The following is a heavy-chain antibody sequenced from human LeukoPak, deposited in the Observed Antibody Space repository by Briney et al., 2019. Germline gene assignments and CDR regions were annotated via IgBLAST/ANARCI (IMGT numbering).Heavy chain of an antibody. J-gene: IGHJ2*01. V-gene: IGHV3-7*01. D-gene: IGHD2-8*02. Sequence: GGSLRLSCAGSGFIFNSHWMTWVRQAPGMGLEWVGNIRQDGDEKFYADSVRGRFTISRDNAKTSLYLHLNSLRAEATAIYCARVRTEWYIDLWGRGTLVTVSP. CDR1: GFIFNSHW. CDR2: IRQDGDEK. CDR3: ARVRTEWYIDL.